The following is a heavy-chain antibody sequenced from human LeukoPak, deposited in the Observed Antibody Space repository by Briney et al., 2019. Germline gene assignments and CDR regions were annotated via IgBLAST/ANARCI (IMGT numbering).Heavy chain of an antibody. V-gene: IGHV1-18*01. CDR3: ARDERYYDSSGYPS. CDR2: ISAYNGNT. D-gene: IGHD3-22*01. Sequence: ASVKVSCKASGYTLTSYGISWVRQAPGQGLEWMGWISAYNGNTNYAQKLQGRVTMTTDTSTSTAYMELRSLRSDDTAVYYCARDERYYDSSGYPSWGQGTMVTVSS. J-gene: IGHJ3*01. CDR1: GYTLTSYG.